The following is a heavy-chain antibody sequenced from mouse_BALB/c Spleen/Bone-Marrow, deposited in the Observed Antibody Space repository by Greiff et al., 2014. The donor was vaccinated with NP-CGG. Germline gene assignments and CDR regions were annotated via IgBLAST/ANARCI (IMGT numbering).Heavy chain of an antibody. J-gene: IGHJ4*01. D-gene: IGHD2-4*01. CDR3: ARDDYDYAMDY. Sequence: EVKLVESGGGLVQPGGSRKLSCAASGFTFSSFGMHWVRQAPEKGLEWVAYISSGSSTIYNADTVKGRFTISRDNPKNTLFLQMTSLRSEDTAMYYCARDDYDYAMDYWGQGTSVTVSS. CDR2: ISSGSSTI. CDR1: GFTFSSFG. V-gene: IGHV5-17*02.